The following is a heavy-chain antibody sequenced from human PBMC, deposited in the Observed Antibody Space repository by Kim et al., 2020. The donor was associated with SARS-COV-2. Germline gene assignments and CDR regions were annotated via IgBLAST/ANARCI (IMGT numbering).Heavy chain of an antibody. J-gene: IGHJ4*02. CDR2: ISSSGGTI. Sequence: GGSLRLSCAASGFTFRSYAMNWVRQAPGKGLEWVSYISSSGGTIYYADSVKGRFTISRDNAKNSLFLQMNSLRAEDTAVYFCARGLYTSSWSDYWGQGTRDSVSS. D-gene: IGHD6-13*01. CDR3: ARGLYTSSWSDY. CDR1: GFTFRSYA. V-gene: IGHV3-48*03.